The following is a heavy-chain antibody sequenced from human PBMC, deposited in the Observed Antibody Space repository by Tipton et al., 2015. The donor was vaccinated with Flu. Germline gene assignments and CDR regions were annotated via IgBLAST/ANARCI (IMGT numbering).Heavy chain of an antibody. J-gene: IGHJ4*02. D-gene: IGHD5-12*01. Sequence: GLVKPSETLSLTCTVSGASIRSHYWSWVRQTPGRGLEWIGYIYYKTTKYNPSLKSRVTMSVDTSKNQFSLKLDSMTAADTAVYFCTRDGYSGYDFGYYFDSWGQGTLVTVST. CDR1: GASIRSHY. V-gene: IGHV4-59*11. CDR2: IYYKTT. CDR3: TRDGYSGYDFGYYFDS.